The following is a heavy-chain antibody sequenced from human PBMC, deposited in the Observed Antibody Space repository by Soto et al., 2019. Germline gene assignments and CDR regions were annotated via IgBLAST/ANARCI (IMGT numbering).Heavy chain of an antibody. J-gene: IGHJ6*02. CDR2: ISWNSGSI. Sequence: EVQLVESGGGLVQPGRSLRLSCAASGFTFDDYAMHWVRQAPGKGLEWVSGISWNSGSIDYADSVKGRFTISRDNAKNSLYLQMNSLRAEDTALYYCAKGKSYYYYGMDVWGQGTTVTVSS. CDR1: GFTFDDYA. CDR3: AKGKSYYYYGMDV. V-gene: IGHV3-9*01.